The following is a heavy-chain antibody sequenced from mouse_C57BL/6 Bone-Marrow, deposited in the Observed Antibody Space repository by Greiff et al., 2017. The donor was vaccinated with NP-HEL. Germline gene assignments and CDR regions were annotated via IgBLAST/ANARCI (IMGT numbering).Heavy chain of an antibody. CDR2: IYPRSGNT. V-gene: IGHV1-81*01. J-gene: IGHJ4*01. Sequence: VQVVESGAELARPGASVKLSCKASGYTFTSYGISWVKQRTGQGLEWIGEIYPRSGNTYYNEKFKGKATLTADKSSSTAYMELRSLTSEDSAVYFCARIVPGYAMDYWGQGTSVTVSS. CDR1: GYTFTSYG. CDR3: ARIVPGYAMDY.